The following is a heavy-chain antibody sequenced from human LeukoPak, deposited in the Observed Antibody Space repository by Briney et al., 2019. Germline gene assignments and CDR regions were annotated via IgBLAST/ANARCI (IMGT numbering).Heavy chain of an antibody. CDR1: GFTFSNHN. Sequence: GGSLRLSCAASGFTFSNHNMDWVRQAPGKGLEWISYISGRGEAIFYADSVQGRFTISRDNAKNSLYLQMNSLRAEDTAVYYCARVQYYYDSSGYAPFDYWGQGTLVTVSS. V-gene: IGHV3-48*03. CDR3: ARVQYYYDSSGYAPFDY. CDR2: ISGRGEAI. D-gene: IGHD3-22*01. J-gene: IGHJ4*02.